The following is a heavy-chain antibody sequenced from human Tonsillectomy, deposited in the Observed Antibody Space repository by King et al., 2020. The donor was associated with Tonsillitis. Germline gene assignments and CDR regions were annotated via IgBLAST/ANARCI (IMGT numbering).Heavy chain of an antibody. CDR3: AKDGVGGYFDY. V-gene: IGHV3-30*18. Sequence: VQLVESGGGVVQPGRSLRLSCAASGFTFSSYGMHWVRQAPGKGREWVALISYDGGNKYYADSVKGRFPISRDNSKKTLYLQMNSLRVGDTAVYYCAKDGVGGYFDYWGQGALVTVSS. CDR1: GFTFSSYG. J-gene: IGHJ4*02. D-gene: IGHD1-26*01. CDR2: ISYDGGNK.